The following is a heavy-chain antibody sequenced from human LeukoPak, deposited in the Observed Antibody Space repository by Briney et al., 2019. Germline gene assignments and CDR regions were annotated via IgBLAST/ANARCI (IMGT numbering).Heavy chain of an antibody. CDR1: GYTFTSYG. D-gene: IGHD6-13*01. CDR2: ISAYNGNT. J-gene: IGHJ4*02. CDR3: ARDTPYDEAAATDY. Sequence: ASVKVSCKASGYTFTSYGISWVRQAPGPGLEWMGWISAYNGNTNYAQKLQGRVTMTTDTSTSTAYMELRSLRSDDTAVYYCARDTPYDEAAATDYWGQGTLVTVSS. V-gene: IGHV1-18*01.